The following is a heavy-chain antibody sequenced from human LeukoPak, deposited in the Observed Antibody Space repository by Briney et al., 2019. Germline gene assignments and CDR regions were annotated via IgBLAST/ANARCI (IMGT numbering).Heavy chain of an antibody. D-gene: IGHD6-19*01. CDR3: AGSTAVAGEYYFDY. CDR2: ISSSGSTI. J-gene: IGHJ4*02. Sequence: GGSLRLSCAASGFTFSSYEMNWVRQAPGKGLEWVSYISSSGSTIYYADSVKGRFTISRDNAKNSLYLQMNSLRAEDTAVYYCAGSTAVAGEYYFDYWGQGTLVTVSS. CDR1: GFTFSSYE. V-gene: IGHV3-48*03.